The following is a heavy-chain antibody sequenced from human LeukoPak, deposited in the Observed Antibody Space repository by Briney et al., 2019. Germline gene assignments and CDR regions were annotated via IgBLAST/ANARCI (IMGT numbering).Heavy chain of an antibody. CDR3: ARDGGTRLKYSYGYGDY. CDR1: GFTFSSYA. V-gene: IGHV3-23*01. D-gene: IGHD5-18*01. CDR2: ISGSGGST. J-gene: IGHJ4*02. Sequence: PGGSLRLSCAASGFTFSSYAMSWVRQAPGKGLEWVSAISGSGGSTYYADSVKGRFTISRDNAKNSLYLQMNSLGAEDTAVYYCARDGGTRLKYSYGYGDYWGQGTLVTVSS.